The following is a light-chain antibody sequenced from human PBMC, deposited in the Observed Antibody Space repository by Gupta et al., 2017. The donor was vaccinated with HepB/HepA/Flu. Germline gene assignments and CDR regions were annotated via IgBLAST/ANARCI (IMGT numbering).Light chain of an antibody. CDR1: QSLLNSDNGSTY. CDR2: TVS. V-gene: IGKV2-40*01. CDR3: MQRIEFPWT. J-gene: IGKJ1*01. Sequence: DIVMTQTPLSLPVTPGEPASISCRSSQSLLNSDNGSTYLDWYLQKPGQSPQLLIYTVSYRASGVPDRFSGSGSGTDFTLRISRVEADDAGVYYCMQRIEFPWTFGQGTKVEIK.